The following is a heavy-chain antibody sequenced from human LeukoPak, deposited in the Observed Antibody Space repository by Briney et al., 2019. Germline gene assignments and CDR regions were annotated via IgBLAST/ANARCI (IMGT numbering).Heavy chain of an antibody. CDR2: INHSGST. Sequence: PSETLSLTCAVYGGSFSDYYWSWIRQPPGKGLEWIGEINHSGSTNYNPSLKSRVTISVDTSKNQFSLKLSSVTAADTAVYYCARGRTYYYGSGTTKYYFDYWGQGTLVTVSS. J-gene: IGHJ4*02. D-gene: IGHD3-10*01. CDR1: GGSFSDYY. V-gene: IGHV4-34*01. CDR3: ARGRTYYYGSGTTKYYFDY.